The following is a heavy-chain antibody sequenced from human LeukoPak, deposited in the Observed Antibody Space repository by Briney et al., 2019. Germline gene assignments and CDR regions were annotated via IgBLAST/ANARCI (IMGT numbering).Heavy chain of an antibody. Sequence: SGTLTLSCGVSGFTVSSDMSHWGCHPQPPGKELESIGYVHYSENGNYNPPRESQVPMSLDHSKNQFSLDLTTVPAADPAVYCCARNRGWYATDVWGQGAAVSV. J-gene: IGHJ6*02. V-gene: IGHV4-61*01. D-gene: IGHD6-19*01. CDR3: ARNRGWYATDV. CDR1: GFTVSSDMSH. CDR2: VHYSENG.